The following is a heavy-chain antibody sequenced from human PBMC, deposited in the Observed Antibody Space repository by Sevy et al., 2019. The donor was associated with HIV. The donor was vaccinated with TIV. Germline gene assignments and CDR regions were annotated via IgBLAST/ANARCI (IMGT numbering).Heavy chain of an antibody. V-gene: IGHV3-23*01. D-gene: IGHD1-1*01. J-gene: IGHJ6*02. CDR1: GFTFKTYA. CDR3: VTVSGSSFRSFDYYYAMDV. Sequence: GGSLRLSCAASGFTFKTYAMTWVRQAPGKGLEWVSTINTSVGRTYYADSVKGRFTIYRDNAKNTLSLKMNSLRAEDMAVYYCVTVSGSSFRSFDYYYAMDVWGQGTTVTVSS. CDR2: INTSVGRT.